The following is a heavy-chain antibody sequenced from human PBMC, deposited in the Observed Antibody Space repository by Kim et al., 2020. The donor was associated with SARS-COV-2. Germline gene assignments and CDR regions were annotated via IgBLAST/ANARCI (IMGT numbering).Heavy chain of an antibody. CDR1: DFDFSSHA. CDR3: AQDATGDSYGYYFFDH. Sequence: LSLTCAASDFDFSSHALSWVRQAPGKGLEWVSSIGASGNNIFYGASVEGRFTISRDNSKNTLYLQMNSLTAEDTAVYYCAQDATGDSYGYYFFDHWGRGSLVTVSS. CDR2: IGASGNNI. D-gene: IGHD3-22*01. J-gene: IGHJ4*02. V-gene: IGHV3-23*01.